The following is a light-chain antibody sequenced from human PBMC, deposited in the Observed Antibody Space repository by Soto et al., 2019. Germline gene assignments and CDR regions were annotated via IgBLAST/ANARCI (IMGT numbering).Light chain of an antibody. J-gene: IGKJ1*01. V-gene: IGKV1-9*01. CDR3: QQYNSYWT. Sequence: DLQFTQSPSFLSASVGDRVTITCRASQGISSYLAWYQQKPGKAPKLLIYKASILESGVPSRFSGSGSGTEFTLTISSLQPEDFATYYCQQYNSYWTFAQGTKVDIK. CDR2: KAS. CDR1: QGISSY.